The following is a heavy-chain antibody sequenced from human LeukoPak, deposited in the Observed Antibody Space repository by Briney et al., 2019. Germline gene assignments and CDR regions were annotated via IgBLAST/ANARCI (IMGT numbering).Heavy chain of an antibody. CDR3: ARLYSSSSGKAFDI. D-gene: IGHD6-6*01. Sequence: GGSLRLSCAASGFTFSSYTMNWVRQAPGKGLEWVSSISSSSSSIYYADSVKGRFTISRDNAKNSLYLQMNSLRAEDTAVYYCARLYSSSSGKAFDIWGQGTMVTVSS. V-gene: IGHV3-21*01. J-gene: IGHJ3*02. CDR1: GFTFSSYT. CDR2: ISSSSSSI.